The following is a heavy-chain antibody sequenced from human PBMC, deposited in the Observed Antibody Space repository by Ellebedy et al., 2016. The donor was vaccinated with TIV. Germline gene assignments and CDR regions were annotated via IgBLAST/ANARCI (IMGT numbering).Heavy chain of an antibody. V-gene: IGHV4-39*01. J-gene: IGHJ4*02. CDR2: IHYSGST. D-gene: IGHD6-19*01. Sequence: MPGGSLRLSCTVSGGSISSSSYYWGWIRQPPGKGLEWIGSIHYSGSTYYNPSLKSRVTISVDTSKNQFSLKVSSVTAADTAVYYCARHPLEWLVGPIYSDYWGQGTLVTVSS. CDR1: GGSISSSSYY. CDR3: ARHPLEWLVGPIYSDY.